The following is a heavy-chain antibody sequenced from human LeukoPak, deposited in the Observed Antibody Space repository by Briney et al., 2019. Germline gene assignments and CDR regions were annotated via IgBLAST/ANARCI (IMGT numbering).Heavy chain of an antibody. V-gene: IGHV4-59*01. CDR2: IYYSGST. CDR3: ARVVVVPAATIYYYYYMDV. CDR1: GGSISSYY. D-gene: IGHD2-2*01. Sequence: PSETLSLTCTVSGGSISSYYWSWIRQPPGKGLEWIGYIYYSGSTSYNPSLKSRVTISVDTSKNQFSLKLSSVVAADTAVYYCARVVVVPAATIYYYYYMDVWGKGTTVTVSS. J-gene: IGHJ6*03.